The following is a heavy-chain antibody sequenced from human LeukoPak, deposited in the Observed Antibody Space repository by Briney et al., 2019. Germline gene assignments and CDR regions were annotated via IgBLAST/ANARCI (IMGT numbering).Heavy chain of an antibody. V-gene: IGHV1-69*05. Sequence: SVKVSCKASGGTFSSYAISWVRQAPGQGLEWMGGIIPIFGTANYAQKFQGRVTITTDESTSTAYMELSSLRSEATAVYYCARCRGPYGYGDYGWFDFWGQGTLVTVSS. CDR2: IIPIFGTA. J-gene: IGHJ5*01. CDR1: GGTFSSYA. D-gene: IGHD4-17*01. CDR3: ARCRGPYGYGDYGWFDF.